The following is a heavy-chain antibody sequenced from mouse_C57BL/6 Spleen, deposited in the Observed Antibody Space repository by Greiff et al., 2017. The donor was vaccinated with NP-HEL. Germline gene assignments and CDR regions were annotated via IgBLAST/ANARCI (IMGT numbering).Heavy chain of an antibody. CDR2: INPSSGST. CDR1: GYTFTSYT. Sequence: QVQLQQSGAELARPGASVKMSCKASGYTFTSYTMHWVKQRPGPGLEWIGYINPSSGSTKYNQKFKDKATLTADKSSSTAYMQLSSLTSEDSAVYYCARETVVARDYAMDYWGQGTSVTVSS. J-gene: IGHJ4*01. CDR3: ARETVVARDYAMDY. D-gene: IGHD1-1*01. V-gene: IGHV1-4*01.